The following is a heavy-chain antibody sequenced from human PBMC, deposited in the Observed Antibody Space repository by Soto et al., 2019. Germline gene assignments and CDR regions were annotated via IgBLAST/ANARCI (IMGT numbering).Heavy chain of an antibody. J-gene: IGHJ4*02. V-gene: IGHV3-23*01. Sequence: PGGSLRLSCAASGFTFSSYAMSWVRQAPGKGLEWVSAISGSGGSTYYADSVKGRFTISRDNSKNTLYLQMNGLRAEDTAVYYCAKDLFGPEPLYYFDYWGQGTLVTVSS. CDR3: AKDLFGPEPLYYFDY. CDR2: ISGSGGST. D-gene: IGHD3-16*01. CDR1: GFTFSSYA.